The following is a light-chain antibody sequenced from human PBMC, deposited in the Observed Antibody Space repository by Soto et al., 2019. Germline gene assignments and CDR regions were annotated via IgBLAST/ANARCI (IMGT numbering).Light chain of an antibody. CDR1: HSVASTY. CDR3: QQYGSSSFT. Sequence: EIVLTQSPATLSLSPGEGATLSCSASHSVASTYLAWYQQKPGLAPRLIIYGASNRASGTPDRFSGGGSVTDFTLTISRLEPEDFAVYYCQQYGSSSFTFGQGTKLEIK. V-gene: IGKV3-20*01. CDR2: GAS. J-gene: IGKJ2*01.